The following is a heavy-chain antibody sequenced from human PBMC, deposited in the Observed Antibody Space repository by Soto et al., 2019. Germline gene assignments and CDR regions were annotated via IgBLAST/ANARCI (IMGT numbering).Heavy chain of an antibody. CDR1: GYTFTNYN. J-gene: IGHJ4*02. CDR2: MNPNSGNT. V-gene: IGHV1-8*01. Sequence: GASVKVSCKTSGYTFTNYNISWVRQAAGQGLEWMGSMNPNSGNTVCAQKFQGRVTMTRNTSINTAYMELSSLTSEDTAVYYCARGRFYPSYWGQGTLVTVSS. CDR3: ARGRFYPSY. D-gene: IGHD3-16*02.